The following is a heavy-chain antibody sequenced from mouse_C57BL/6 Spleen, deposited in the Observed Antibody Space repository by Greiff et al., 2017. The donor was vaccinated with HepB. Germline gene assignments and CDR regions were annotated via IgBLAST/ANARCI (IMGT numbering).Heavy chain of an antibody. CDR3: ARKRADGYAMDY. V-gene: IGHV5-17*01. D-gene: IGHD3-1*01. J-gene: IGHJ4*01. CDR2: ISSGSSTI. CDR1: GFTFSDYG. Sequence: EVQRVESGGGLVKPGGSLKLSCAASGFTFSDYGMHWVRQAPEKGLEWVAYISSGSSTIYYADTVKGRFTISRDNAKNTLFLQMSSLRSEDTAMYYCARKRADGYAMDYWGQGTSVTVSS.